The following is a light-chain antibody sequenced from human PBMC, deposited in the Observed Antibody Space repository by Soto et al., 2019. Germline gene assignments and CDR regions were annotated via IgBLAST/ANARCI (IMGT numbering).Light chain of an antibody. CDR3: QQYGVSPQS. CDR2: GAT. CDR1: QSVSSSQ. Sequence: EIVLTQSPGTLSLSPGEGATLSCRASQSVSSSQLAWYQQKRGQAPRLLVYGATTRATGIPDRFSGSGSGSDFTLIISRLEPEDFAVYFCQQYGVSPQSFGPGTKVDIK. V-gene: IGKV3-20*01. J-gene: IGKJ3*01.